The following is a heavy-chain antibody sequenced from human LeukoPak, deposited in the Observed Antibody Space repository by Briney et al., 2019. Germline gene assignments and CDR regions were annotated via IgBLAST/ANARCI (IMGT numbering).Heavy chain of an antibody. CDR2: ISYDGSNK. V-gene: IGHV3-30*14. D-gene: IGHD6-19*01. J-gene: IGHJ1*01. Sequence: RSGGSLRLSCAASGFTFSSYAMHWVRQAPGKGLEWVAVISYDGSNKYYADSVKGRFTISRDNSKNTLYLQMNSLRAEDTAVYYCARDQYSSNWYVHHWGQGTLVTVS. CDR1: GFTFSSYA. CDR3: ARDQYSSNWYVHH.